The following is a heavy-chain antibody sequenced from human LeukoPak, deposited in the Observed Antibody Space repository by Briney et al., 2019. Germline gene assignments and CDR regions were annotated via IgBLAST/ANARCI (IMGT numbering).Heavy chain of an antibody. CDR1: GFIVSSNY. D-gene: IGHD3-10*01. J-gene: IGHJ3*02. CDR3: ARGLRRELDGAFDI. Sequence: GGSLRLSCAASGFIVSSNYMSWVRQAPGKGLECVSVIYSGGRTYYAHSVKGRFTFSRDNSRNTLYLQMNSLRAEDTAVYYCARGLRRELDGAFDIWGQGTMVTVSS. CDR2: IYSGGRT. V-gene: IGHV3-53*01.